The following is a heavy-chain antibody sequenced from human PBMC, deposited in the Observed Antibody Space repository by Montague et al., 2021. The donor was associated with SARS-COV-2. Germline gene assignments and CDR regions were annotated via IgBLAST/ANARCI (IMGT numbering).Heavy chain of an antibody. D-gene: IGHD2-8*01. V-gene: IGHV4-39*01. J-gene: IGHJ4*02. CDR1: GGSISSSSYY. Sequence: ETLSLTCTVSGGSISSSSYYWGWIRQPPGKGLEWIGSIYYSGSTYYNPSLKSRVTISVDTSKNQFSLKLSSVTAADTAVYYRATITLGYCTNGVCQPPDYWGQGTLVTVSS. CDR3: ATITLGYCTNGVCQPPDY. CDR2: IYYSGST.